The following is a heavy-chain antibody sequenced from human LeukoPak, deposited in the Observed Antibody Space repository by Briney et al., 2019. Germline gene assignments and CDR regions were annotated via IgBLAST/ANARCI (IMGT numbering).Heavy chain of an antibody. J-gene: IGHJ4*02. CDR3: VRVKGTYFDY. CDR1: GFPLSSYS. Sequence: GGSLRLSCAASGFPLSSYSMNWVRQAPGKGLEWISYISASGSAIYYVDSVKGRVTVSRDNAWNSLFLQMDSPGAEDTAVYYCVRVKGTYFDYWGPGTLVTVSS. CDR2: ISASGSAI. V-gene: IGHV3-48*01. D-gene: IGHD1-1*01.